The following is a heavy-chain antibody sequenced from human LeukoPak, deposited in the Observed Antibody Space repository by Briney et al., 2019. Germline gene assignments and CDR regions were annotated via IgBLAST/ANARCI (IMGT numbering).Heavy chain of an antibody. CDR1: GFTFSRHA. D-gene: IGHD3-10*01. CDR2: ISYDGSNE. J-gene: IGHJ4*02. CDR3: ARVGYYSSGPFSYFDY. V-gene: IGHV3-30-3*01. Sequence: PGRSLRLSCAASGFTFSRHAMHWVRQAPGKGLEWVAVISYDGSNEYYADSVKGRFTISRDSSENTLYLQMNSLRVEDTAVYYCARVGYYSSGPFSYFDYWGQGTLVTVSS.